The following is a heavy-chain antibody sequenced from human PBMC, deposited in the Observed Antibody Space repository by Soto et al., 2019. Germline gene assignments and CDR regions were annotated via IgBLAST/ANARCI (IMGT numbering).Heavy chain of an antibody. Sequence: SETLSLTCPVSGGSLSSYYWSWIRQPAGKGLEWIGRIYTSGSTNYNPSLKSRVTMSVDTSKNQFSLKLSSVTAADTAVYYCARDGFDFYGDDYYYYGMDVWGQGTTVTVSS. CDR2: IYTSGST. CDR1: GGSLSSYY. D-gene: IGHD4-17*01. CDR3: ARDGFDFYGDDYYYYGMDV. V-gene: IGHV4-4*07. J-gene: IGHJ6*02.